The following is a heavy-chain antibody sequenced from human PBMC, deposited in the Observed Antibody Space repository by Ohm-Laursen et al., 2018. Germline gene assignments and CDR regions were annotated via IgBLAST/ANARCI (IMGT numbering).Heavy chain of an antibody. V-gene: IGHV4-34*01. CDR3: ARDHYQYPDY. J-gene: IGHJ4*02. CDR1: GGSFSGYY. CDR2: INHSGST. D-gene: IGHD2-2*01. Sequence: GTLSLTCAVYGGSFSGYYWSWIRQPPGKGLEWIGEINHSGSTNYNPSLKSRVTISVDTSKNQFSLKLSSVTAADTAAYYCARDHYQYPDYWGQGTLVTVSS.